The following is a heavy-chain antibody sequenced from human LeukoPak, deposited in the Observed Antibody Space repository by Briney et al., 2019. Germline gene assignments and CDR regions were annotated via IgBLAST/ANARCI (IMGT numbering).Heavy chain of an antibody. J-gene: IGHJ4*02. CDR2: ISWNSGSI. CDR3: AKGGMGCSGGSCYRPHFDY. V-gene: IGHV3-9*01. Sequence: PGRSLRLSCAASGFTFDDYAMHWVRQAPGKGLEWVSGISWNSGSIGYADSVKGRFTISRDNAKNSLYLQMNSLRAEDTALHYCAKGGMGCSGGSCYRPHFDYWGQGTLVTVSS. CDR1: GFTFDDYA. D-gene: IGHD2-15*01.